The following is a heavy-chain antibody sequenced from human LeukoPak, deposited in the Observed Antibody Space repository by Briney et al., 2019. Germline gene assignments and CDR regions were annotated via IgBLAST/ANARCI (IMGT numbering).Heavy chain of an antibody. CDR2: ISPDGSKT. D-gene: IGHD3-10*01. CDR1: GFTISAYW. V-gene: IGHV3-7*05. J-gene: IGHJ6*02. CDR3: ARARTTLLTSYYYHGMDV. Sequence: GGSLRLSCAAPGFTISAYWMNWVRQAPGRGLEWVANISPDGSKTMFEDSVKGRFTISRDNAKNSLYLQLNSLRGEDTAVYYCARARTTLLTSYYYHGMDVWGQGTTVTVSS.